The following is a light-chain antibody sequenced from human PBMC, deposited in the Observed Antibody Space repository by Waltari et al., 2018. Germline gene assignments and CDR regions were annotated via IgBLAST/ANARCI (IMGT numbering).Light chain of an antibody. J-gene: IGKJ1*01. Sequence: DIQMTQSPSTLSASVGDRVTITCRASQSISSWLAWYQQKPGKAPKLLIYKASSLESGVPSRFSGSGSGTDFTLTITSLQPEDFATYYCQETYSSPPSTFGPGTKVESK. CDR2: KAS. CDR1: QSISSW. V-gene: IGKV1-5*03. CDR3: QETYSSPPST.